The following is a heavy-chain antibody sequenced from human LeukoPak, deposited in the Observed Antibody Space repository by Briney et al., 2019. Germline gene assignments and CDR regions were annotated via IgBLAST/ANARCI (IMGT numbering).Heavy chain of an antibody. D-gene: IGHD5-18*01. J-gene: IGHJ4*02. CDR2: INAGNGNT. V-gene: IGHV1-3*01. CDR3: ALTYSYGFYFDY. CDR1: GYTFTSYA. Sequence: ASVKVSCKASGYTFTSYAMHWVRQAPGQGLEWMGWINAGNGNTKYSQKFQGRVTITRDTSASTAYMELSSLRSEDTTVYYCALTYSYGFYFDYWGQGTLVTVSS.